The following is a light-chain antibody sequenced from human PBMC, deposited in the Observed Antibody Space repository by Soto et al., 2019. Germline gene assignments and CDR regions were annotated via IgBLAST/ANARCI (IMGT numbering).Light chain of an antibody. CDR1: QSVSSNY. CDR3: QQDGRPLST. J-gene: IGKJ1*01. CDR2: GTS. V-gene: IGKV3-20*01. Sequence: EVVLTLSPSTLSLSARKRAIFSCRPSQSVSSNYLAWYQQKPGQAPRLLIYGTSSRATGIPDRFSGSGSGTDFTLTICRLEPEDFALYCCQQDGRPLSTFGEGAKAEIK.